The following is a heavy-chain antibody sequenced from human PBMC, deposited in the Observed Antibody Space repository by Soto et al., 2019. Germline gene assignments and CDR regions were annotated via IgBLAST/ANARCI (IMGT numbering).Heavy chain of an antibody. D-gene: IGHD6-13*01. Sequence: PSETLSLTCTVSGDSMSSGDNYWSWIRQPPGKGLECIAYIYHSGSAYYNPSFRSRGVISVDPSRNQFSLKLTSVTAADTAVYYCAREWSAAGHFYGMDVWGQGTTVTVSS. CDR3: AREWSAAGHFYGMDV. CDR1: GDSMSSGDNY. V-gene: IGHV4-30-4*08. CDR2: IYHSGSA. J-gene: IGHJ6*02.